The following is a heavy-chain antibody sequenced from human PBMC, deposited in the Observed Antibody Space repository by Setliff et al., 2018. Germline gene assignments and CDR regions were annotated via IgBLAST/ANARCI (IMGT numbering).Heavy chain of an antibody. CDR2: VYYSGYT. CDR3: ARVDFTMIQGVIGH. V-gene: IGHV4-39*07. J-gene: IGHJ1*01. Sequence: PSETLSLTCTVSGGSVSSASHYWGWIRQPPGKGMEWIGSVYYSGYTYYNPSLQSRVTMSVDTSKNQFSLKLTSVTAADTAVYYCARVDFTMIQGVIGHWGQGTLVTVS. CDR1: GGSVSSASHY. D-gene: IGHD3-10*01.